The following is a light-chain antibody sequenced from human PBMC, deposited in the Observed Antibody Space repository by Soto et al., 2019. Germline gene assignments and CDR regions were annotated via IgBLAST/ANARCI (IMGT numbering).Light chain of an antibody. Sequence: DLQMTQSPSSLAASIGDRVTITCRASHSISISLSWYQQKPGKAPKFLIHGASSLQGGVPPRFSGGGSGTDFTLTINSLQPEDVATYYCQQSDSISFSFGGGTTGEIK. J-gene: IGKJ4*01. CDR2: GAS. CDR1: HSISIS. CDR3: QQSDSISFS. V-gene: IGKV1-39*01.